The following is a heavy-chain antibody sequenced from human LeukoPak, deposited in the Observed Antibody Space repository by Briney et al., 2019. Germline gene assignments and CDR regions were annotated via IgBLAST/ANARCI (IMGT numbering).Heavy chain of an antibody. D-gene: IGHD5-12*01. J-gene: IGHJ4*02. Sequence: PSETLSLTCTVSSGSISSSTYYWGWIRQPPGKGLEWIGTIYYTGSTYYNPSLKSRVTISVDTSKNQFSLKLSSVTAADTAVYYCARSGSGYLRYYFDYWGQGTLVTVSS. CDR1: SGSISSSTYY. CDR2: IYYTGST. CDR3: ARSGSGYLRYYFDY. V-gene: IGHV4-39*07.